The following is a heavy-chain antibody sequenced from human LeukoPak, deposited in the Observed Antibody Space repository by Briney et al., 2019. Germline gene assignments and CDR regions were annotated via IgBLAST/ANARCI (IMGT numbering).Heavy chain of an antibody. CDR2: IRPTGTNT. V-gene: IGHV3-23*01. D-gene: IGHD3-3*01. Sequence: GGSLRLSCAASGFPFNTYAMSWVRQAPGKGLEYISVIRPTGTNTYYASSVKGRFTISRDNSKNTLYPQMNSLRAEDTALYYCAKEGTYNNFWSGYFHWGQGALVTVSS. J-gene: IGHJ4*02. CDR3: AKEGTYNNFWSGYFH. CDR1: GFPFNTYA.